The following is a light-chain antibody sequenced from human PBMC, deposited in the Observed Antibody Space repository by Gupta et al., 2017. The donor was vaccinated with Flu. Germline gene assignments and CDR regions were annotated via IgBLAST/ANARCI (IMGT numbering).Light chain of an antibody. CDR2: DVS. CDR1: SGNIGGYNY. J-gene: IGLJ2*01. V-gene: IGLV2-11*01. Sequence: QSALTQPRSVSGSPGQSVTISCTGTSGNIGGYNYVSWYQQHPGKAPKLMIYDVSKRPSGVPGRFSGSKSGNMASLTISGLQSEDEADYYCCSYAGTYSWVFGGGTKLTVL. CDR3: CSYAGTYSWV.